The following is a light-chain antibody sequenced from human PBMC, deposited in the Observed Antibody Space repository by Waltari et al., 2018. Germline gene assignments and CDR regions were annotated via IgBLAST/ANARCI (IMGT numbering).Light chain of an antibody. J-gene: IGLJ3*02. Sequence: QSVLTQPPSVSAAPGQKVTISCSGSRSNIGDNYISWYQQLPGTASKLLIYDNNKRPSGIPDRFSGSKSGTSATLGITGLQTEDEADYYCGTWDNSLSSGVFGGGTKLTVL. CDR3: GTWDNSLSSGV. CDR1: RSNIGDNY. V-gene: IGLV1-51*01. CDR2: DNN.